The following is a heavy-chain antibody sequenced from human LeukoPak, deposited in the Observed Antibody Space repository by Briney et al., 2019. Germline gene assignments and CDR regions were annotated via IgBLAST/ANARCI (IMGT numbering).Heavy chain of an antibody. J-gene: IGHJ4*02. CDR3: AKDNSGIYQTLGDY. CDR1: GFTFSSNG. CDR2: ISYDGSNK. Sequence: GGSLRLSCAASGFTFSSNGMHWVRQAPGKGLEWVAVISYDGSNKYYADSVKGRFTISRDNSKNTLYLQMNSLRAEDTAVFYCAKDNSGIYQTLGDYWGQGTLVTVSS. V-gene: IGHV3-30*18. D-gene: IGHD1-26*01.